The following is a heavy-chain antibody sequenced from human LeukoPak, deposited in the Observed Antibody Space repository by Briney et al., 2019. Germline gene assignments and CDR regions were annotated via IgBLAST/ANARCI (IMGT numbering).Heavy chain of an antibody. CDR1: GHSISSDYY. CDR3: AREGPNNFGYHHH. J-gene: IGHJ5*02. CDR2: ISHSGNT. D-gene: IGHD5-18*01. V-gene: IGHV4-38-2*02. Sequence: SETLSLTCAVSGHSISSDYYWGWIRQPRGKGLEWIGSISHSGNTYYNPSLRSRVTISVDTSKNQLSLKLTFVTAADTAVYYCAREGPNNFGYHHHWGQGTLATVSS.